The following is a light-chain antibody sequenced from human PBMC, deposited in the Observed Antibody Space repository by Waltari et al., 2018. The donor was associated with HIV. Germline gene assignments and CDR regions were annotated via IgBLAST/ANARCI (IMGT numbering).Light chain of an antibody. CDR3: QSYDSSLSGSV. CDR1: TSNIGAHYD. V-gene: IGLV1-40*01. J-gene: IGLJ2*01. Sequence: QSVLTQPPAVSGALGPRVSISCTGPTSNIGAHYDVHWYQQYPGRAPKVLVYGSRHRPSGVPDRFSGSKSGSSASLAITGLQAEDEAEYYCQSYDSSLSGSVFGGGTKVTVL. CDR2: GSR.